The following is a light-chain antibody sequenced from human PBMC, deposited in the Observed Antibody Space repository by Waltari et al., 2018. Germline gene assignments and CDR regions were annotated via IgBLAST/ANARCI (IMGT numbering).Light chain of an antibody. CDR2: KAS. J-gene: IGKJ1*01. CDR1: QSISSW. V-gene: IGKV1-5*03. CDR3: QQYNSYRT. Sequence: DIQITQSPSTLSASIGDRVTIPCRASQSISSWLAWYQQKPGKAPKLLIYKASSLESGVPSRFSGSGSGTEFTLTISSLQPDDFGTYYCQQYNSYRTFGPGTKVEI.